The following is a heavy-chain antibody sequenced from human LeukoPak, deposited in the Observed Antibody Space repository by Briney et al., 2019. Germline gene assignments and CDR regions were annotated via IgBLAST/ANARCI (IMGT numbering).Heavy chain of an antibody. CDR2: ISYSGIT. V-gene: IGHV4-59*08. Sequence: SETLSLTCTVSGGSISTSYWSWIRQPPGKGLEWIAYISYSGITDYNPSLKSRVTISVETSKNQFSLRLTSVTAADTAVYYCARQRSYLWDAFDIWGQGTLVTVSS. CDR1: GGSISTSY. J-gene: IGHJ3*02. CDR3: ARQRSYLWDAFDI. D-gene: IGHD2-21*01.